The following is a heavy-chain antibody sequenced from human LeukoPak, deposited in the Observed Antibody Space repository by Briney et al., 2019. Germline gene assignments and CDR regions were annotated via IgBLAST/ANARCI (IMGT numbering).Heavy chain of an antibody. J-gene: IGHJ4*02. CDR3: ARESRSGYYTTRSGYFDY. V-gene: IGHV3-20*04. D-gene: IGHD3-3*01. CDR2: INWNGGST. CDR1: GFTFDDYG. Sequence: GGSLRLSCAASGFTFDDYGMSWVRQAPGKGLEWVSGINWNGGSTTYAGSVEGRFTISRDNAKNSLDLQMISLRAEDTALYYCARESRSGYYTTRSGYFDYWGQGTLVTVSS.